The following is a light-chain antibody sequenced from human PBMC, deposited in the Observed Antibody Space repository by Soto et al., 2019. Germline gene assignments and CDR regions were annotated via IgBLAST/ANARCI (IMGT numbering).Light chain of an antibody. CDR1: QGIRNG. J-gene: IGKJ1*01. CDR3: LQDYNYPT. Sequence: AIQMTQSPSSLSASVGDRVTITCRASQGIRNGLGWYQQKPGKAPKLLIYAASSLQSGVASRVSGSGSGTDFTLTISRLQHEYFATYYCLQDYNYPTFGQGTKVEIK. V-gene: IGKV1-6*01. CDR2: AAS.